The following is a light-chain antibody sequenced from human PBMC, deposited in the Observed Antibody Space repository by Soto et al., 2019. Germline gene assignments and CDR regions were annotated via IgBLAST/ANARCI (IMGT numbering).Light chain of an antibody. V-gene: IGKV3-20*01. CDR1: QSVSSSY. J-gene: IGKJ2*01. Sequence: EIVLTQSPGTLSLSPGERATLSCRASQSVSSSYLAWYQQKPGQAPRLIIYGASSRDTGIPDRFSGSGSGTHFTLTISRLEPEDFAVYYCQQYGSSPVYTFGQGTKLEIK. CDR3: QQYGSSPVYT. CDR2: GAS.